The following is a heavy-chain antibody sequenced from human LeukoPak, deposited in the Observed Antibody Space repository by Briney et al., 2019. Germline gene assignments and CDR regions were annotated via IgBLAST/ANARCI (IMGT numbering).Heavy chain of an antibody. CDR3: AAGLNVLYYFDY. CDR2: IVVGSGNT. Sequence: SVKVSCKASGFTFTSSAVQWVRQARGQRLEWIGWIVVGSGNTNYAQKFQERVTITRDVSTSTAYMELSSLRSEDTAVYYCAAGLNVLYYFDYWGQGTLVTVSS. V-gene: IGHV1-58*01. D-gene: IGHD2-8*02. J-gene: IGHJ4*02. CDR1: GFTFTSSA.